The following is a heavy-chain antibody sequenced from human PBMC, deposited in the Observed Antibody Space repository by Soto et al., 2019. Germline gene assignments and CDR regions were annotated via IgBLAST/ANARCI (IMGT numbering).Heavy chain of an antibody. CDR3: AKTRGAMINAISVYGMDV. V-gene: IGHV3-23*01. CDR2: ISGSADST. J-gene: IGHJ6*02. CDR1: GFSFSSFA. Sequence: EVQLLGSGGGFIHPGGSLRLSCAASGFSFSSFAMNWVRQAPGKGLEWVSIISGSADSTFYADSVKGRFTISRDNSKSTVYLQINSLRAEDTAVDYCAKTRGAMINAISVYGMDVWGQGTTVTVSS. D-gene: IGHD2-21*01.